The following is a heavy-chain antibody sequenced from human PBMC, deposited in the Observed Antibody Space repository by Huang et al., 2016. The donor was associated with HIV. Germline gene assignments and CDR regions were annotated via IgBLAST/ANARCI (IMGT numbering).Heavy chain of an antibody. CDR2: VAPENGET. CDR1: GYTLTELS. D-gene: IGHD2-21*01. Sequence: QVQLVQSGAEVKKPGASVKVSCKVSGYTLTELSIHWVRQAPGKGREWMGGVAPENGETIYAQNFQGRVTMTEDTSTDTAYMELHSLRPEDTAVYYCAAGYDTYYDIWGQGTMVIASS. CDR3: AAGYDTYYDI. V-gene: IGHV1-24*01. J-gene: IGHJ3*02.